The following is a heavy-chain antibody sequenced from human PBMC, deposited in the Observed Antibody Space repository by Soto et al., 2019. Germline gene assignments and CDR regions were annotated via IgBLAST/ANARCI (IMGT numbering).Heavy chain of an antibody. Sequence: QVQLQESGPGLVKPSETLSLTCTVSGGSNSSYYWSWIRQPPGKGLEWIGYIYYSGSTNYNPSLKSRVTISVDTSKNQFSLKLSSVTAADTAVYYCARDLSDVAYGMDVWGQGTTVTVSS. V-gene: IGHV4-59*01. J-gene: IGHJ6*02. CDR1: GGSNSSYY. CDR3: ARDLSDVAYGMDV. CDR2: IYYSGST.